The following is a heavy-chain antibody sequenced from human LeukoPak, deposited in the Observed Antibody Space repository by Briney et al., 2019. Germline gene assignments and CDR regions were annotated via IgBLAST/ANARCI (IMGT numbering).Heavy chain of an antibody. CDR2: NHTDGFST. CDR3: ARSRTYGDYGRGLDY. CDR1: GFISSSYW. V-gene: IGHV3-74*01. Sequence: SGGSLRLSCAASGFISSSYWMHWVRQPPGKGLVYIACNHTDGFSTSYADSVKGRFTISRDNAKNTLYLQMNSLRAEDTAVYYCARSRTYGDYGRGLDYWGQGTLVTVSS. D-gene: IGHD4-17*01. J-gene: IGHJ4*02.